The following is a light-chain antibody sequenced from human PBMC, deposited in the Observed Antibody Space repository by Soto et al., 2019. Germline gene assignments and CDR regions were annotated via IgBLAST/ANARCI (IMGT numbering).Light chain of an antibody. Sequence: DIPLTQSQSSLSASVGKRVSIXCRASQSISTYLNWYQKKPGKAPNLLIYDASRLQSGVPSRFSGSGGGTDFTLSISSVQPEDFATYFCQQSYMDPITFGQGTRLEI. CDR1: QSISTY. J-gene: IGKJ5*01. CDR3: QQSYMDPIT. V-gene: IGKV1-39*01. CDR2: DAS.